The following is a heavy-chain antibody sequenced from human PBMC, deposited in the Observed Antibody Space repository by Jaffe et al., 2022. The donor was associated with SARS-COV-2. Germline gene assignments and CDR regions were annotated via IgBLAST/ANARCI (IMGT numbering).Heavy chain of an antibody. V-gene: IGHV1-18*01. Sequence: QVQLVQSGAEVKEPGASVKVSCKASGYTFTTYGISWVRQAPGQGLEWMAWITPYNGNAFYAQNFQGRVTLTTDTSTNTVYMELRSLRSDDTAVYYCARSPKSKVKTSFWFDPWGQGTLVTVSS. CDR1: GYTFTTYG. D-gene: IGHD4-4*01. CDR3: ARSPKSKVKTSFWFDP. CDR2: ITPYNGNA. J-gene: IGHJ5*02.